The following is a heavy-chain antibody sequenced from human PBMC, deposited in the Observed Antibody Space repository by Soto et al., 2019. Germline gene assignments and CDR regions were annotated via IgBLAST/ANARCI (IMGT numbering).Heavy chain of an antibody. CDR1: GYTFTSYA. CDR2: INAGNGNT. D-gene: IGHD6-13*01. J-gene: IGHJ4*02. CDR3: ARWAAGCDD. Sequence: QAQLVQSGAEEKKPGASVKVSCKASGYTFTSYAIHWVRQAPGQRLEWMGWINAGNGNTKYSQKFQGRVTSTRDTPASTAYMELSSRRSEDTDVYYCARWAAGCDDGGQGTLVTGSS. V-gene: IGHV1-3*05.